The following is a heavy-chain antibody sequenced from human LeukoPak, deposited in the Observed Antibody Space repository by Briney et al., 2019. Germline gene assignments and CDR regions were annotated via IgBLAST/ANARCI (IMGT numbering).Heavy chain of an antibody. V-gene: IGHV4-61*01. Sequence: SETPSLTCTVSGGSVSSGSYYWSWIRQPPGKGLEWIGYIYYSGSTNYNPSLKSRVTISVDTSKNQFSLKLSSVTAADTAVYYCAREGPSFWSGPDYGMDVWGQGTTVTVSS. CDR1: GGSVSSGSYY. J-gene: IGHJ6*02. CDR2: IYYSGST. D-gene: IGHD3-3*01. CDR3: AREGPSFWSGPDYGMDV.